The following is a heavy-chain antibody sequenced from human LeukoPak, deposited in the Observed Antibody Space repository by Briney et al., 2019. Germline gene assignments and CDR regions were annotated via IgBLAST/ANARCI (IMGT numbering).Heavy chain of an antibody. V-gene: IGHV3-23*01. CDR1: GFTFSSYG. D-gene: IGHD3-3*01. CDR2: ISGSGGST. J-gene: IGHJ5*02. Sequence: GGSLRLSCAASGFTFSSYGMHWVRQAPGKGLEWVSAISGSGGSTYYADSVKGRFTISRDNSKNTLYLQMNSLRAEDTAVYYCAKGPPYYDFWSGYHLSPWGQGTLVTVSS. CDR3: AKGPPYYDFWSGYHLSP.